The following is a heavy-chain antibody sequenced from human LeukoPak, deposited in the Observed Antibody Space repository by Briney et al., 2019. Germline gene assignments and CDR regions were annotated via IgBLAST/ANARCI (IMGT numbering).Heavy chain of an antibody. V-gene: IGHV4-59*11. CDR1: SDSISSHY. CDR3: ARDLITVTKGFDI. J-gene: IGHJ3*02. Sequence: SETLSLTCAVSSDSISSHYWSWIRQPPGKGLEWIGYISYIGSTNYNPSLKSRVTISIDTSKNQFSLKLRAVTAADTAVYYCARDLITVTKGFDIWGQGTMVSVSS. D-gene: IGHD4-17*01. CDR2: ISYIGST.